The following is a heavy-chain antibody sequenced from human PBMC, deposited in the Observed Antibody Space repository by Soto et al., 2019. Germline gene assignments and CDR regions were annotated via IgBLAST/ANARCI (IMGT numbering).Heavy chain of an antibody. CDR3: AHRSIVGAAI. CDR2: LHFRGYT. V-gene: IGHV4-59*11. D-gene: IGHD1-26*01. J-gene: IGHJ4*02. CDR1: GGSIGSQY. Sequence: SETLSLTCTVSGGSIGSQYWTWVRQSPGKGLEWIGHLHFRGYTNYNPSLQSRVTISSARSTNQFSLKLSSVTAADTAVYYCAHRSIVGAAIWGQGTLVTVSS.